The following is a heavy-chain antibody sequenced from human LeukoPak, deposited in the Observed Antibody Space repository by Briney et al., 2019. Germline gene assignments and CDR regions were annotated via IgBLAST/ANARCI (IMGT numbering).Heavy chain of an antibody. J-gene: IGHJ4*02. D-gene: IGHD1-26*01. V-gene: IGHV3-66*01. Sequence: GGSLRLSCAASGFTVSSNYMTWVRQAPGKGLEWVSLIYSDGSTYYADSVKGRFTISRDSSKNTLYLQMNSLRAEDTAVYYCARGKGGSSPFDHWGQGTLVTVSS. CDR1: GFTVSSNY. CDR3: ARGKGGSSPFDH. CDR2: IYSDGST.